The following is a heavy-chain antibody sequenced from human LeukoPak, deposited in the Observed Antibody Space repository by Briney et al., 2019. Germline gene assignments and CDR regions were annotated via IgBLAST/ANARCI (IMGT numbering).Heavy chain of an antibody. CDR2: IVPIFGTT. CDR3: AAYSTSPNLDY. J-gene: IGHJ4*02. V-gene: IGHV1-69*06. D-gene: IGHD6-13*01. Sequence: SVKVSCKGSGDTFTNYASSWVRQAPGQGLEWMGSIVPIFGTTDLPRKFQGRVTITADTSTTTAYMELTSLKSEDTALYYCAAYSTSPNLDYWGQATLVTVSS. CDR1: GDTFTNYA.